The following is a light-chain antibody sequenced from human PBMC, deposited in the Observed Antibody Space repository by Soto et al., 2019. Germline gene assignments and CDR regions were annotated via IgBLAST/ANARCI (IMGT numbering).Light chain of an antibody. Sequence: QSVLTQPPSASGSPGQSVTISCTGSNSDVGGYDYVSWYQQHPGKAPKLLIYEVTKRPSGVPDRFSGSKSGNTASLTVSGLQAEDEADYFCCSYAGSYSYVFGTGTKVTGL. CDR1: NSDVGGYDY. V-gene: IGLV2-8*01. J-gene: IGLJ1*01. CDR2: EVT. CDR3: CSYAGSYSYV.